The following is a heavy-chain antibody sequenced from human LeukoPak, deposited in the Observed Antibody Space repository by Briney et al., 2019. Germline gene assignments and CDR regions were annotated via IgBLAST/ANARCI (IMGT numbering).Heavy chain of an antibody. CDR1: GFTFSSYS. V-gene: IGHV3-21*01. J-gene: IGHJ6*02. D-gene: IGHD6-19*01. CDR3: AITREPGSGWYYYYGMDV. Sequence: GGSLRLSCAASGFTFSSYSMNWVRQAPGKGLEWVSSISSSSSYIYYADSVKGRFTISRDNAKNSLYLQMNSLRAEDTAVYYCAITREPGSGWYYYYGMDVWGQGTTVTVSS. CDR2: ISSSSSYI.